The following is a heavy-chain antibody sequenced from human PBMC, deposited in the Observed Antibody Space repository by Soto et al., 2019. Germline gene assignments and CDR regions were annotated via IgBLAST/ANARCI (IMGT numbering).Heavy chain of an antibody. Sequence: SETLSLTCAVYGVSFSGYYWSWIRQPPGKGLEWIGEINHSGSTNYNPSLKSRVTISVDTSKNQFSLKLSSVTAADTAVYYCARSSGQLWLLRYYGMDVWGQGTTVTVSS. V-gene: IGHV4-34*01. CDR3: ARSSGQLWLLRYYGMDV. D-gene: IGHD5-18*01. J-gene: IGHJ6*02. CDR1: GVSFSGYY. CDR2: INHSGST.